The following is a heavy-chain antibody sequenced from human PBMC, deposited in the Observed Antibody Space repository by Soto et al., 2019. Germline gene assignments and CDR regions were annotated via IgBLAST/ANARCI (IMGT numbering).Heavy chain of an antibody. D-gene: IGHD1-26*01. CDR1: GGSIGRSSYY. Sequence: SETLSLTCTASGGSIGRSSYYWGWIRQPPGKGLEWIGSIYYSGSTYYNPSLKSRVTISVDTSKNQFSLKLSSVTAADTAVYYCATQEVGGSYVYTFDPWGQGTLVTVSS. J-gene: IGHJ5*02. CDR3: ATQEVGGSYVYTFDP. V-gene: IGHV4-39*01. CDR2: IYYSGST.